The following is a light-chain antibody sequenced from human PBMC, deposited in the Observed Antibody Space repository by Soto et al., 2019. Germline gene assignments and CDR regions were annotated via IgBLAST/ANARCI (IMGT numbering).Light chain of an antibody. CDR3: QQYYSTIT. J-gene: IGKJ5*01. CDR1: QSFFSGSSSKNC. Sequence: DVVMTQSPASLAVSLGERATLNCKSSQSFFSGSSSKNCLAWYQQKSGQPPKLLIYWASTRASGVPDRFSGSGSGTDFTLTISSLQAEDVAVYYCQQYYSTITFGQGTRLEIK. V-gene: IGKV4-1*01. CDR2: WAS.